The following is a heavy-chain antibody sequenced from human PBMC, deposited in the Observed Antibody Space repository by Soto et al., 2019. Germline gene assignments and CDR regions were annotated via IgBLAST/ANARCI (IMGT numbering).Heavy chain of an antibody. CDR2: ISYDGRDE. CDR1: GFTFSNYA. CDR3: ARDSHTDGYQCDHRDY. D-gene: IGHD5-12*01. J-gene: IGHJ4*02. V-gene: IGHV3-30*04. Sequence: PEASLRLCCTASGFTFSNYAIHWVRHAPGKGLEWVALISYDGRDEYYADSVKGRFTISRDNSKNTLYLHMNSLRAEDTGMFYCARDSHTDGYQCDHRDYRGQGTLDTVSS.